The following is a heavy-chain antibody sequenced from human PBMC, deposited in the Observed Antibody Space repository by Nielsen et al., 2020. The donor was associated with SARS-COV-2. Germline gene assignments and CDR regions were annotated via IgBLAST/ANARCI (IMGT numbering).Heavy chain of an antibody. CDR3: ASSADFWSGYPDY. CDR2: IYYSGST. D-gene: IGHD3-3*01. J-gene: IGHJ4*02. CDR1: GGSISSYY. Sequence: SETLSLTCTVSGGSISSYYWSWIRQPPGKGLEWIGYIYYSGSTNYNPSLKSRATISVDTSKNQFSLKLSSVTAADTAVYYCASSADFWSGYPDYWGQGTLVTVSS. V-gene: IGHV4-59*13.